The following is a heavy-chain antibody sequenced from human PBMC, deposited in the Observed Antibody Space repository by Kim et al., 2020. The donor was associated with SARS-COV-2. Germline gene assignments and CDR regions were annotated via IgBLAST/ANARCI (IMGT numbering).Heavy chain of an antibody. CDR3: AKDITMVQGVIIG. V-gene: IGHV3-23*01. D-gene: IGHD3-10*01. Sequence: YADAEKRRFSITRDNSKKTQYMQMNSLRAEETAVYYCAKDITMVQGVIIGWGQGTLVTVSS. J-gene: IGHJ4*02.